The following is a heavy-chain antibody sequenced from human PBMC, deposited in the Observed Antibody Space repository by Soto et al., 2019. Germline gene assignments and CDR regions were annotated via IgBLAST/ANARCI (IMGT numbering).Heavy chain of an antibody. J-gene: IGHJ5*02. CDR1: GGTFSSYT. CDR2: INPNGGST. D-gene: IGHD1-26*01. Sequence: ASVKVSCKASGGTFSSYTISWVRQAPGQGLEWMGVINPNGGSTAYTQKFQGRVAMTRDTSTSTVYMGLSSLRSEDTAVYYCARDHYSGSQNWFDPWGQGTLVTVS. V-gene: IGHV1-46*01. CDR3: ARDHYSGSQNWFDP.